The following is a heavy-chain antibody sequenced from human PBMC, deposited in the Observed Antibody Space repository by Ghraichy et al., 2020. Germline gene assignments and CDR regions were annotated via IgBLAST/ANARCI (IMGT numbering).Heavy chain of an antibody. CDR1: GGSITSYY. D-gene: IGHD6-13*01. CDR3: ARDRGSSSWWGEFDY. V-gene: IGHV4-59*01. J-gene: IGHJ4*02. Sequence: SETLSLTCTVSGGSITSYYWNWIRQPPGKGLEWIGYISYSGSTNYNPSLKSRVTVSVDTSKNLFSLKLSSVTAADTAVYYCARDRGSSSWWGEFDYSGQGTLVTVSS. CDR2: ISYSGST.